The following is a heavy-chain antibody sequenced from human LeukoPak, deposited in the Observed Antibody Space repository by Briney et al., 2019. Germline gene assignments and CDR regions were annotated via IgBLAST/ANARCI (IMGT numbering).Heavy chain of an antibody. Sequence: SETLSLTCTVSGGSFSSNGYYWVWIRQPPGKGLEWIGSIYYSGTTYYNPSLKSRVTISVDTPKNQFSLKLSSVTAADTAVYYCARGPPTDYYDSSGFYYVFDYWGQGTLVTVSS. J-gene: IGHJ4*02. CDR2: IYYSGTT. D-gene: IGHD3-22*01. CDR1: GGSFSSNGYY. CDR3: ARGPPTDYYDSSGFYYVFDY. V-gene: IGHV4-39*01.